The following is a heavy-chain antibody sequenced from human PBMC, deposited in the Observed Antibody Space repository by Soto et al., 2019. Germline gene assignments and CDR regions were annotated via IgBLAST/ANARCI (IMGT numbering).Heavy chain of an antibody. CDR3: ARAPRGNYGYPSYFDY. D-gene: IGHD3-10*01. Sequence: SETLSLTCTVSGGSISSSSYYWGWIRQPPGKGLEWIGSLFYSGSTYYNPSLKGRLTISVDTSKNQFSLKLSSVTAADTAVYYCARAPRGNYGYPSYFDYWGQGTLVTVSS. J-gene: IGHJ4*02. V-gene: IGHV4-39*07. CDR2: LFYSGST. CDR1: GGSISSSSYY.